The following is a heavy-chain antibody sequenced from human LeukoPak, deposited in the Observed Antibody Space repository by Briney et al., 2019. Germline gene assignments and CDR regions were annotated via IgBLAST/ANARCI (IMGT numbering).Heavy chain of an antibody. V-gene: IGHV4-59*01. CDR1: GGSISSYY. D-gene: IGHD6-19*01. CDR3: ASTPPRGVAVAGWYY. CDR2: IYYSGST. Sequence: SETLSLTCTVSGGSISSYYWSWIRQPPGKGLEWIGYIYYSGSTNYNPSLKSRVTISADTSKNQFSLKLSSVTAADTAVYYCASTPPRGVAVAGWYYWGQGTLVTASS. J-gene: IGHJ4*02.